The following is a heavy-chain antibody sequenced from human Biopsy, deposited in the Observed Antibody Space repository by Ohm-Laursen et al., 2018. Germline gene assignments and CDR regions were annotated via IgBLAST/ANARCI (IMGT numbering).Heavy chain of an antibody. D-gene: IGHD3-10*01. V-gene: IGHV1-2*02. Sequence: ASVKASCKASGYTFTDYSLHWVRQAPGQGLEWMGGVNPNSGATNYAQKFQGRVTMTSDTSISTAYIELRRLLSDDTAVYFWARDRMVTIITLVRADTFDIWGQGTLVSVSS. J-gene: IGHJ3*02. CDR2: VNPNSGAT. CDR1: GYTFTDYS. CDR3: ARDRMVTIITLVRADTFDI.